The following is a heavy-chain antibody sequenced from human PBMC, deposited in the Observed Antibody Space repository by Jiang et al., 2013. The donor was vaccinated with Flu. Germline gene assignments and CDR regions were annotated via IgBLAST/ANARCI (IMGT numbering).Heavy chain of an antibody. CDR3: ARDGAYSSGGAADY. CDR1: GYSITSGYY. J-gene: IGHJ4*02. CDR2: IYHSGST. V-gene: IGHV4-38-2*02. Sequence: GLVKPSETLSLTCAVSGYSITSGYYWGWIRQPPGKGLEWIGSIYHSGSTYYNPSLKSRVTISVDTSKNQFSLKLSSVTAADTAVYYCARDGAYSSGGAADYWGQGTLVIVSS. D-gene: IGHD6-19*01.